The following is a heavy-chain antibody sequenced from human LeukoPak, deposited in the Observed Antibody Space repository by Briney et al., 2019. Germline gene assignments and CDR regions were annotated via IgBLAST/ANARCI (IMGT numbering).Heavy chain of an antibody. CDR3: AKLYLSGPFDY. Sequence: PGGSLRLSCAASGFTFSSYILSWVRQAPGKGLEWVSSISGSGDPRYYADSVKGRFTISRDNSRGTLYLQMNTLRAEDTAVYFCAKLYLSGPFDYWGQGTPVTVSP. D-gene: IGHD2-8*01. J-gene: IGHJ4*02. V-gene: IGHV3-23*01. CDR1: GFTFSSYI. CDR2: ISGSGDPR.